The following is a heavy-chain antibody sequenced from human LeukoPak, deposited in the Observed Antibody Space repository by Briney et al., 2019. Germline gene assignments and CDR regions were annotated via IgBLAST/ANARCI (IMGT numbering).Heavy chain of an antibody. D-gene: IGHD3-3*01. CDR1: GFTFDDYG. CDR2: ITGSGGST. J-gene: IGHJ4*02. V-gene: IGHV3-23*01. Sequence: PGGSLRLSCAASGFTFDDYGMSWVRQVPGKGLEWVSGITGSGGSTYYADSVKGRFTISRDNSKNTLYLQMNSLRAEDTAIYYCARDERLLSFLKWGQGTLVTVSS. CDR3: ARDERLLSFLK.